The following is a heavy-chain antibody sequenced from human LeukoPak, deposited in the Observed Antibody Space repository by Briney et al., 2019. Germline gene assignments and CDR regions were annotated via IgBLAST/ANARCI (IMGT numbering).Heavy chain of an antibody. CDR1: GFSLSNARMG. J-gene: IGHJ6*03. V-gene: IGHV2-26*01. CDR2: IFSNDEK. Sequence: SGPTLVNPTETLTLTCTVSGFSLSNARMGVSWIRQPPGKALEWLAHIFSNDEKSYSTSLKSRLTISKDTSKSRVVLTMTNMDPVDTATYYCARSYCSGGSCYSYYYYYMDVWGKGTTVTVSS. CDR3: ARSYCSGGSCYSYYYYYMDV. D-gene: IGHD2-15*01.